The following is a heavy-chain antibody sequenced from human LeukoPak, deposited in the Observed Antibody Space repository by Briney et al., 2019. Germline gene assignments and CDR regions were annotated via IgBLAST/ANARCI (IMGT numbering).Heavy chain of an antibody. D-gene: IGHD4-17*01. V-gene: IGHV4-39*07. J-gene: IGHJ4*02. CDR2: IYYSGST. CDR1: GGSISSYY. CDR3: ARDMTTDLSFDY. Sequence: SETLSLTCTVSGGSISSYYWGWIRQPPGKGLEWIGSIYYSGSTYYNPSLKSRVTISVDTSKNQFSLKLSSVTAADTAVYYCARDMTTDLSFDYWGQGTLVTVSS.